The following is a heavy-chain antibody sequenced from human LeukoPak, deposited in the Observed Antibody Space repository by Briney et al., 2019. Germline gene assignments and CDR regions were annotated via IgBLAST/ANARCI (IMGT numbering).Heavy chain of an antibody. CDR1: GFTFSSYG. D-gene: IGHD6-19*01. V-gene: IGHV3-23*01. Sequence: PGGSLRLSCAASGFTFSSYGMHWVRQAPGKGLEWVSAISGSGGSTYYADSVKGRFAISRDNSKNTLYLQMNSLRAEDTAVYYCAKSIAVAGNFDYWGQGTLVTVSS. CDR2: ISGSGGST. J-gene: IGHJ4*02. CDR3: AKSIAVAGNFDY.